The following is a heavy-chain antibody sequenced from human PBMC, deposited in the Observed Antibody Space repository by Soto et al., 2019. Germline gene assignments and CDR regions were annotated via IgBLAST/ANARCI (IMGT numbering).Heavy chain of an antibody. CDR2: IYYSGST. J-gene: IGHJ2*01. Sequence: QVQLQESGPGLVKPSQTLSLTCTVSGGSISSGGYYWSWIRQHPGKGLEWIGYIYYSGSTYYNPSLKSRVTISVDXFKXQXCLKLSSVTAADTAVYYCARVSTIAVAGTGYWYFDLWGRGTLVTVSS. V-gene: IGHV4-31*03. CDR1: GGSISSGGYY. CDR3: ARVSTIAVAGTGYWYFDL. D-gene: IGHD6-19*01.